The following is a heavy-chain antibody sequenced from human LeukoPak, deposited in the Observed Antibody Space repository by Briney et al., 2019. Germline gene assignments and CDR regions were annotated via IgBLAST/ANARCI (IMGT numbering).Heavy chain of an antibody. CDR2: IIPIFGTE. Sequence: SVNLSFKASGGTFSSYTNSWVRQAPGPGLELMGGIIPIFGTENYTQKCQGRVTIDADESTSTAYMELGSLRSEDTAVCYCARFPFQEMAAFDIWGQGTMVTVSS. D-gene: IGHD5-24*01. V-gene: IGHV1-69*13. CDR3: ARFPFQEMAAFDI. CDR1: GGTFSSYT. J-gene: IGHJ3*02.